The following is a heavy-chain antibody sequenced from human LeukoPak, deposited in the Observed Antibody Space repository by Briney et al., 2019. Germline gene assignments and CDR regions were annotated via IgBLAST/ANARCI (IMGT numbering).Heavy chain of an antibody. J-gene: IGHJ4*02. Sequence: GGSLRLSCAASGFTVSSNYMSWVRQAPGKGLEWVSVIYNSGGTYYADSVKGRFTISRDNSKNTLYLQMNSLRAEDTAVYYCARDVRYCSGGSRSSWGPGTLVTVSS. CDR3: ARDVRYCSGGSRSS. CDR1: GFTVSSNY. CDR2: IYNSGGT. D-gene: IGHD2-15*01. V-gene: IGHV3-53*01.